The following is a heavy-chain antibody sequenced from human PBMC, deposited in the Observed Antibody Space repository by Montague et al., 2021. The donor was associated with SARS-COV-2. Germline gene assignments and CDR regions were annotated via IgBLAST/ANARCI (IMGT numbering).Heavy chain of an antibody. CDR3: SRASVTMTRGGTRYNWFDP. CDR1: GGSVSGCS. CDR2: INNIGST. Sequence: SETLSLTCSVSGGSVSGCSWSWIWHLQGPGLEWIAYINNIGSTNPYSSLMRRVTISVDASKNQFSLKLKSMTAADTAVYYCSRASVTMTRGGTRYNWFDPWGQGTLATVSS. J-gene: IGHJ5*02. V-gene: IGHV4-59*02. D-gene: IGHD3-10*01.